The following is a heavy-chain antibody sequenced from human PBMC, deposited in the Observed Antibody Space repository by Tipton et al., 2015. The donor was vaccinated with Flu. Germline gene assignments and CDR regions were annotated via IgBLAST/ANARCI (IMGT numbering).Heavy chain of an antibody. CDR1: SGSIRSTNYF. J-gene: IGHJ4*02. V-gene: IGHV4-39*01. CDR3: ARLSYYDVDLKNFYFDH. CDR2: IYPSGTT. D-gene: IGHD3-10*02. Sequence: LVKPTQTLSLTCTVSSGSIRSTNYFCAWIRQPPGKRLELIGSIYPSGTTYYNPSLKSRVTISVDTPKSQFSLKLRSVTAADTAVYYCARLSYYDVDLKNFYFDHWGQGALVTVSS.